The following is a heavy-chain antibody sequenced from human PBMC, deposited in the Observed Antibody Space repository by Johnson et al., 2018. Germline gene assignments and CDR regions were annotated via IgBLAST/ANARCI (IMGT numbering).Heavy chain of an antibody. D-gene: IGHD5-18*01. J-gene: IGHJ3*02. V-gene: IGHV1-69*01. CDR3: ARGEGDIAMVTGDAFDI. Sequence: QVQLVESGAEVKKPGSSVKVSCKASGGTFSSYAINWVRQAPGQGLEWRGGIIPIFGTANYAQKFQGRVTITADESTSTAGMERSSLRSEDTAVYYCARGEGDIAMVTGDAFDIWGQGTMVTVSS. CDR1: GGTFSSYA. CDR2: IIPIFGTA.